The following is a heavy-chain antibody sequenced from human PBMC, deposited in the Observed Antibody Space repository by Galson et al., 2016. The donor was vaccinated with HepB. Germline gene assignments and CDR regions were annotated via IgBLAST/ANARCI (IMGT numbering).Heavy chain of an antibody. Sequence: ETLSLTCDVSGDSIVTSNWWNWVRQPPGKGLEWIGEIYHAGHTNYNPSLRSRVTISVDKSTNQFSLKLNSVTAADTAVYYCARVRGGCSINSCVFDPWGQGTLVTVSS. J-gene: IGHJ5*02. D-gene: IGHD2-2*01. CDR2: IYHAGHT. CDR1: GDSIVTSNW. CDR3: ARVRGGCSINSCVFDP. V-gene: IGHV4-4*02.